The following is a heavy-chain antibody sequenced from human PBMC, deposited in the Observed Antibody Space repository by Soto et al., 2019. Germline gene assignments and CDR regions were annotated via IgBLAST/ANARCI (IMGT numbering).Heavy chain of an antibody. CDR1: GGTFSSYA. Sequence: QVQLVQSGAEVKKPGSSVKVSCKASGGTFSSYAISWVRQAPGQGLEWMGGIIPIFGTANYAQKFQGRVTITADESTSTAYMELSSLRSEDTAVYYCARFGVVVVAGYYYYYGMDVWGQGTTVTVSS. V-gene: IGHV1-69*12. D-gene: IGHD2-15*01. CDR3: ARFGVVVVAGYYYYYGMDV. CDR2: IIPIFGTA. J-gene: IGHJ6*02.